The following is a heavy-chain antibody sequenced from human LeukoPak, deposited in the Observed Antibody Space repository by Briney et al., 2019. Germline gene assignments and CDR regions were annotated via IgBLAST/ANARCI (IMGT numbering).Heavy chain of an antibody. CDR3: ARGPPEAY. CDR1: GGTFRSYG. Sequence: ASVKVSCKASGGTFRSYGINWVRQAPGQGLEWMGWINPNSGGTNYAQKFQGRVTMTRDTSISTAYMELSRLRSDDTAVYYCARGPPEAYWGQGTLVTVSS. V-gene: IGHV1-2*02. CDR2: INPNSGGT. J-gene: IGHJ4*02.